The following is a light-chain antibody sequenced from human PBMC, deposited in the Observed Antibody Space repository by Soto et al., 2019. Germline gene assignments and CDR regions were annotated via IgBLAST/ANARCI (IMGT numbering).Light chain of an antibody. CDR2: RNN. CDR1: SSNIGSNY. CDR3: AAWDDSLSGFYV. Sequence: QSVLTQPPSASGTPGQRGTISFSGSSSNIGSNYVYWYQQLPGTAPKLLIYRNNQRPSGVPDRFSGSKSGTSASLAISGLRSEDEADYYCAAWDDSLSGFYVFGTGTKVTV. J-gene: IGLJ1*01. V-gene: IGLV1-47*01.